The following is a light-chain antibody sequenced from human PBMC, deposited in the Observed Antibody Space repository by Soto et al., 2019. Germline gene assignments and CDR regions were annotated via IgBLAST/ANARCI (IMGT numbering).Light chain of an antibody. CDR2: EVS. J-gene: IGLJ3*02. V-gene: IGLV2-14*01. CDR1: SSDVGGYNY. Sequence: QSALTQPASVSGSPGQSITISCTGTSSDVGGYNYVSWYRQHPGKAPKLMIYEVSNRPSGFSNRFSGSKSGNTASLTISGLRAEDEADYYCSSYAGSYPNWVFGGGTKLTVL. CDR3: SSYAGSYPNWV.